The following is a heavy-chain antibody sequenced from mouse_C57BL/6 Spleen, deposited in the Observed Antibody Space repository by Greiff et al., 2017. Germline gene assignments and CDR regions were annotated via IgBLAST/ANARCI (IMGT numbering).Heavy chain of an antibody. CDR3: ARSDGYYFGY. D-gene: IGHD2-3*01. J-gene: IGHJ2*01. V-gene: IGHV14-2*01. CDR1: GFNIKDYY. Sequence: VQLQQSGAELVKPGASVKLSCTASGFNIKDYYMHWVKQRTEQGLEWIGRIDPEVGETKYAQKFQGKATITADTSTNTAYLQLSNLTSEDTAVYYCARSDGYYFGYWGQGTTLPISS. CDR2: IDPEVGET.